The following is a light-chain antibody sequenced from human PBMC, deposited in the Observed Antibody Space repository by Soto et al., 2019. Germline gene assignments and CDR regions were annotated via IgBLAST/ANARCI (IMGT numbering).Light chain of an antibody. Sequence: QSVLTPPPSVSAAPGQKVTISCSGSRSHIGGNSVSWYQPLPGTAPKLLIYDDNKRPSGSPDRFSGSKSGTSATLGITGFQTGDEADYYCGSWDSSLSAYVFGTGTKVTVL. J-gene: IGLJ1*01. CDR1: RSHIGGNS. CDR2: DDN. V-gene: IGLV1-51*01. CDR3: GSWDSSLSAYV.